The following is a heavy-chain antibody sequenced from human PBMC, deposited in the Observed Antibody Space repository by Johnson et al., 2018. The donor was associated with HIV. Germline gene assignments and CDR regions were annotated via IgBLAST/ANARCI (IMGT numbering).Heavy chain of an antibody. Sequence: QVQVVESGGGVVQPGRSLRLSCAASGFTFSSYAMHWVRQAPGKGLEWVAVISYDGSNKYYADSVKGRFTISRDNSKNTLYLQMNSLRAEDTAVYYCAKVRGTMIVVFGAFDIWGQGTMVTVSS. J-gene: IGHJ3*02. V-gene: IGHV3-30*04. CDR3: AKVRGTMIVVFGAFDI. CDR1: GFTFSSYA. D-gene: IGHD3-22*01. CDR2: ISYDGSNK.